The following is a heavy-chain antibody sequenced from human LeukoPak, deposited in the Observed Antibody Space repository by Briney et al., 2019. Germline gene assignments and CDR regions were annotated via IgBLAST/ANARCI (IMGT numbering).Heavy chain of an antibody. CDR2: ISSRSGYI. Sequence: GGSLRLSCTASGFTFSPYIMNWVRQAPGKGLEWVSSISSRSGYIYYADSVKGRFTISRDNANNSLYLQMSSLRAEDTALYYRARAVGASYYYYYYGMDVWGQGTTVTVSS. J-gene: IGHJ6*02. CDR3: ARAVGASYYYYYYGMDV. D-gene: IGHD1-26*01. CDR1: GFTFSPYI. V-gene: IGHV3-21*01.